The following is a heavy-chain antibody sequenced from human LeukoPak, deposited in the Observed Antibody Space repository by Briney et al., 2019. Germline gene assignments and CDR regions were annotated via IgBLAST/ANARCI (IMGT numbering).Heavy chain of an antibody. J-gene: IGHJ2*01. Sequence: GGSLRLSCAASGFTLDDYTMHWVRQVPGKGLEWVSRISWNSGNIGYADSVKGRFTISRDNAKNSIYLQMHTLKPEDTALYYCAKGEPTDWYFDLWGRGTLVTVSS. CDR3: AKGEPTDWYFDL. V-gene: IGHV3-9*01. CDR1: GFTLDDYT. CDR2: ISWNSGNI.